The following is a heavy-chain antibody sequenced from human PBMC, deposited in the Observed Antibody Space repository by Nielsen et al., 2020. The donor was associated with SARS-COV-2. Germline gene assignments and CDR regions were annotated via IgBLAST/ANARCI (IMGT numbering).Heavy chain of an antibody. Sequence: GGSLRLSCAASGFTFRVYSMNWVRQAPGKGLEWVAVISYDGSNKYYADSVKGRFTISRDNSKNTLYLQMNSLRAEDTAVYYCARDLGTYCGGDCSSCGYWGQGTLVTVSS. J-gene: IGHJ4*02. V-gene: IGHV3-30*03. CDR3: ARDLGTYCGGDCSSCGY. D-gene: IGHD2-21*02. CDR1: GFTFRVYS. CDR2: ISYDGSNK.